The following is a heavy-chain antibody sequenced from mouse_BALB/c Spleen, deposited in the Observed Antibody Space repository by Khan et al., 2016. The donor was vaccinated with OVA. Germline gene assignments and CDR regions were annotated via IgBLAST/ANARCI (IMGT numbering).Heavy chain of an antibody. Sequence: QVQLKQSGPGLVAPSQSLSTTCTVSGFSLNSYGVNWVRQPPGKGLEWLGVIWGDGSTNYHSALKSRLIISKDNSKSQVFLKLNSLQTDDTATYYCAKFTPDYYSMDYWGQGTSVTVSS. CDR1: GFSLNSYG. D-gene: IGHD1-1*01. J-gene: IGHJ4*01. V-gene: IGHV2-3*01. CDR3: AKFTPDYYSMDY. CDR2: IWGDGST.